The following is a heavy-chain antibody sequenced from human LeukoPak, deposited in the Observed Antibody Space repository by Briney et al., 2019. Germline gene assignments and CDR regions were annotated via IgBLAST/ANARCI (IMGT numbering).Heavy chain of an antibody. J-gene: IGHJ4*02. Sequence: GGSLRLSCAASGFTFSSYWMRWVRQAPGKGLEWVANINEKGNEKYYVDSVKGRFTISRDNSKNSLYLQMDSLRDEDTAVFYCARGGAAAARKRGVDFWGQGTLVTVSS. V-gene: IGHV3-7*01. CDR2: INEKGNEK. CDR1: GFTFSSYW. D-gene: IGHD6-13*01. CDR3: ARGGAAAARKRGVDF.